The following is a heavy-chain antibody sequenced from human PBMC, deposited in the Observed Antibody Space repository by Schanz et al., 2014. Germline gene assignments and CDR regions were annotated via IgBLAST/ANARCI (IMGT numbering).Heavy chain of an antibody. J-gene: IGHJ3*02. CDR3: AKSDAFDI. Sequence: DVHLLESGGGLVQPGGSLRLSCAASGFTFSNYWMHWVRQAPGKGLVWVSRINGDGSRTAYADSVKGRFTISRDNAKNTLYLQMNSLRAEDTAVYYCAKSDAFDIWGQGTLVTGSS. CDR2: INGDGSRT. CDR1: GFTFSNYW. V-gene: IGHV3-74*02.